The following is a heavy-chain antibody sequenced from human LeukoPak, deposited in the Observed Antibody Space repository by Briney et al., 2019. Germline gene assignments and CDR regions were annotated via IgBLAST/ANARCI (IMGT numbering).Heavy chain of an antibody. CDR1: GFTFSSYS. CDR3: ARVGGSYYYYYMDV. V-gene: IGHV3-48*01. CDR2: ISSSSSTI. Sequence: PRGSLRLSCAASGFTFSSYSMNWVRQAPGKGLEWVSYISSSSSTIYYADSVKGRFTISRDNAKNSLYLQMNSLRAEDTAVYYCARVGGSYYYYYMDVWGKGTTVTVSS. D-gene: IGHD2-15*01. J-gene: IGHJ6*03.